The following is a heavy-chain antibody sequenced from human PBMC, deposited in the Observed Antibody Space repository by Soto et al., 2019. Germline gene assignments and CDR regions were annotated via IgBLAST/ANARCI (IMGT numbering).Heavy chain of an antibody. CDR2: IIPIFGTA. CDR3: APYYYDSSGYYYGNWFDP. J-gene: IGHJ5*02. CDR1: GGTFSSYA. D-gene: IGHD3-22*01. V-gene: IGHV1-69*13. Sequence: SVKVSCKASGGTFSSYAISWVRQAPGQGLEWMGGIIPIFGTANYAQKFQGRVTITADESTSTAYMELSSLRSEDTAVYYCAPYYYDSSGYYYGNWFDPWGQGTLVTVSS.